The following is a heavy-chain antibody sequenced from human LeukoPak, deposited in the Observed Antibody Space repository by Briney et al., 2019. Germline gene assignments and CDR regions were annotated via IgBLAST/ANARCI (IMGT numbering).Heavy chain of an antibody. Sequence: RGSLRLSCAASGFTFSSYAMSWVRQAPGKGLEWVSAISGSGGSTYYADSVKGRFTISRDNSKNTLYLQMNSLRAEDTAVYYCAKEPPDYCSGGSCYVYYGMDVWGQGTTVTVSS. CDR2: ISGSGGST. CDR3: AKEPPDYCSGGSCYVYYGMDV. J-gene: IGHJ6*02. CDR1: GFTFSSYA. D-gene: IGHD2-15*01. V-gene: IGHV3-23*01.